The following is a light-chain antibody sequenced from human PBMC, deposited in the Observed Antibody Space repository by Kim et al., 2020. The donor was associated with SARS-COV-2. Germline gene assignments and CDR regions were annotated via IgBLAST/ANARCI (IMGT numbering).Light chain of an antibody. J-gene: IGLJ3*02. Sequence: GQRVTLSCSGRSSNIGNNYVFLYQQLPGTAPKLLIYRNDQRPSGVPDRISGSKSGTSASLAISGLRSGDEADYYCASWDDSLSGQVFGGGTQLTVL. CDR2: RND. V-gene: IGLV1-47*01. CDR3: ASWDDSLSGQV. CDR1: SSNIGNNY.